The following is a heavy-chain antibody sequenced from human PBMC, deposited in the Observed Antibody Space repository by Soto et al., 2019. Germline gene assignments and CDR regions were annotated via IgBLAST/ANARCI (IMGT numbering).Heavy chain of an antibody. V-gene: IGHV3-7*01. Sequence: EVQLVESGGGLVQPGGSLRLSCAASGFTFSSYWMSWVRQAPGKGLEWVANIKQDGSENYYVDSVKGRFTISRDNTKNSLYLQMNSLRAEDTAVYYCARVSRAAGNKYFQHWGQGTLVTVSS. CDR1: GFTFSSYW. J-gene: IGHJ1*01. D-gene: IGHD6-13*01. CDR3: ARVSRAAGNKYFQH. CDR2: IKQDGSEN.